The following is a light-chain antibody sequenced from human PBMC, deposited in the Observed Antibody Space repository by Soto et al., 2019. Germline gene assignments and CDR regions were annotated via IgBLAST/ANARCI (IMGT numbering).Light chain of an antibody. V-gene: IGLV1-51*02. CDR3: GTWDNSLSGGV. J-gene: IGLJ3*02. CDR1: SSNIGSHS. Sequence: QSVLTQPPSVSAAPGQQVTISCSGSSSNIGSHSVSWYQQLPGSAPKLPIYANTKRPSGIPDRFSGSKSGTSATLGITGLQTGDEADYYCGTWDNSLSGGVFGRGTKVTVL. CDR2: ANT.